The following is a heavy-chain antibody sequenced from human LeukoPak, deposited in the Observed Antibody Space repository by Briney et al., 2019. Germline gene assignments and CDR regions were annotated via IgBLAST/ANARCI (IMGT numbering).Heavy chain of an antibody. CDR3: ARDCGYQCLFDY. J-gene: IGHJ4*02. CDR2: ISGYNGNT. CDR1: GYTFTNFG. Sequence: GASVKVSCKASGYTFTNFGISWVRQAPGQGLGLMGWISGYNGNTNYAQKSQGRVTMTTDTSTNAAHMELRSLRSDDTAVYYCARDCGYQCLFDYWGQGTLVTVSS. V-gene: IGHV1-18*01. D-gene: IGHD5-12*01.